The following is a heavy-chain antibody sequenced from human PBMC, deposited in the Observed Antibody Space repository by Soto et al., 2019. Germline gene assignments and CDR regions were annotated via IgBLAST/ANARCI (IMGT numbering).Heavy chain of an antibody. CDR1: GGTVSSYA. Sequence: GASVKVSCKASGGTVSSYAISWVRQAPGQGLEWMGGIIPIFGTANYAQKFQGRVTITADESTSTAYMELSSLRSEDTAVYYCARGSGITIFGVVMVPYYYGMDVWGQGTTVTVS. J-gene: IGHJ6*02. CDR3: ARGSGITIFGVVMVPYYYGMDV. CDR2: IIPIFGTA. D-gene: IGHD3-3*01. V-gene: IGHV1-69*01.